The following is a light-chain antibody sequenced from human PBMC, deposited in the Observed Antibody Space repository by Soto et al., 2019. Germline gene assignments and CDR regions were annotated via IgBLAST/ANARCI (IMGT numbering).Light chain of an antibody. Sequence: DIQMPQSPSSLSASVGDSVTITCQASQDISNYLNWYQQKPGKAPKLLIYDASNLETGVQSRFSGSGSGTDFTFTISSLQPEDIATYYCQQYDNLLPITFGQGTRLEIK. CDR3: QQYDNLLPIT. J-gene: IGKJ5*01. CDR2: DAS. V-gene: IGKV1-33*01. CDR1: QDISNY.